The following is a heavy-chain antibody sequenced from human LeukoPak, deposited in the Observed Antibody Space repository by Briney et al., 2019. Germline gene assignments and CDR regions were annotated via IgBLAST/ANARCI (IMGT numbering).Heavy chain of an antibody. Sequence: GASVKVACKASGGTFSSYAISWVRQAPGQGLELMGAIIPIFGTANYAQKFQGRVTITADESTSTAYMELSSLRSEDTAVYYCARDRENDFWSGYPDYYYMDVWGKGTTVTVSS. J-gene: IGHJ6*03. CDR2: IIPIFGTA. CDR1: GGTFSSYA. V-gene: IGHV1-69*13. CDR3: ARDRENDFWSGYPDYYYMDV. D-gene: IGHD3-3*01.